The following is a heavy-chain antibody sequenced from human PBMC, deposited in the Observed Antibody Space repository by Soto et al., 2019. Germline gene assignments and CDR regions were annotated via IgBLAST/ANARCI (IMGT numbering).Heavy chain of an antibody. V-gene: IGHV1-69*18. J-gene: IGHJ6*02. D-gene: IGHD2-8*01. CDR3: ASESGRTRGMDV. CDR2: IIPIFGTA. CDR1: GGTFSSYV. Sequence: QVQAVQSGAEVKKPGSSVKVSCKASGGTFSSYVISCVRQTPGQGLEWMGRIIPIFGTANYAQKFQGRVTITADEPTSTADMELSSLRSEDTAVYYCASESGRTRGMDVGGQGTTITFAS.